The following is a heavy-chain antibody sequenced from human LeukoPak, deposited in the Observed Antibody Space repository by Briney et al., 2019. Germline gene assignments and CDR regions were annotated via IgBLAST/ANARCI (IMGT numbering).Heavy chain of an antibody. Sequence: GASVKVSCKASGYTFTSYYMHWVRQAPGQGLEWMGIINPSGGSTSYAQKFQGRVTMTRDTSTSTVYMELSSLRSEDKAVYYCARDKSPQYYDFWSGITREYYGMDVWGQGTTVTVSS. CDR1: GYTFTSYY. J-gene: IGHJ6*02. CDR3: ARDKSPQYYDFWSGITREYYGMDV. D-gene: IGHD3-3*01. CDR2: INPSGGST. V-gene: IGHV1-46*01.